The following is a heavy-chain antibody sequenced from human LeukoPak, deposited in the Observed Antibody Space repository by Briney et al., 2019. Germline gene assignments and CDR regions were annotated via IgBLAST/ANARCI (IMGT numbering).Heavy chain of an antibody. CDR2: IYWNDDK. J-gene: IGHJ3*02. V-gene: IGHV2-5*01. D-gene: IGHD6-6*01. CDR3: AHSKLVEDAFDI. CDR1: GFSLSTSGVG. Sequence: SGPTLVNPTQTLTLTCTFSGFSLSTSGVGGGWIRQPPGKALEWLALIYWNDDKRYSPCLKSRLTIPQARSKTQVVLTMTNMDPVDPATYSCAHSKLVEDAFDIWGQGTMVTVPS.